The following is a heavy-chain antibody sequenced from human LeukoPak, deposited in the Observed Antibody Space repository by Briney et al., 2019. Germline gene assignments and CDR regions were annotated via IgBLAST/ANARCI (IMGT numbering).Heavy chain of an antibody. CDR3: AREDCSSTSCPAGAFDI. J-gene: IGHJ3*02. CDR1: GFTFSSYA. V-gene: IGHV3-23*01. Sequence: GGSLRLSCAASGFTFSSYAMSWVRQAPGKGLEWVSAISGSGGSTYYADSVKGRFTISRDNSKNTLYLQMNSLRAEDTAVYYCAREDCSSTSCPAGAFDIWGQGTMVTVSS. CDR2: ISGSGGST. D-gene: IGHD2-2*01.